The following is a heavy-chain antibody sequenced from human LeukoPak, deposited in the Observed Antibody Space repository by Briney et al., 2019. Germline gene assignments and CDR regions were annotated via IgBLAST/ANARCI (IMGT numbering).Heavy chain of an antibody. Sequence: PSETLSLTCTVSGGSISSYYWSWIRQPPGKGLEWIGYIYYSGSTNYNPSLKSRVTISVDTSKNQFSLKLSSVTAADTAVYYCARYYDSSGSSDINDAFDIWGQGTMVTVSS. CDR3: ARYYDSSGSSDINDAFDI. CDR2: IYYSGST. D-gene: IGHD3-22*01. J-gene: IGHJ3*02. CDR1: GGSISSYY. V-gene: IGHV4-59*01.